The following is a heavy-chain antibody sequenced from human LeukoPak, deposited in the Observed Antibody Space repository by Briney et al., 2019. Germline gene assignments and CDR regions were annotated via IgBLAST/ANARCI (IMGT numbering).Heavy chain of an antibody. CDR3: ARGLTIFGVVIIRGYYFDY. CDR2: INHSGST. J-gene: IGHJ4*02. Sequence: PSETLSLTCAVYGGSFSGYYWSWIRQPPGKGLEWIGEINHSGSTNYNPSLKSRVTISVDTSKNQFSLKLSSVTAADTAVYYCARGLTIFGVVIIRGYYFDYWGQGTLVTVSS. D-gene: IGHD3-3*01. CDR1: GGSFSGYY. V-gene: IGHV4-34*01.